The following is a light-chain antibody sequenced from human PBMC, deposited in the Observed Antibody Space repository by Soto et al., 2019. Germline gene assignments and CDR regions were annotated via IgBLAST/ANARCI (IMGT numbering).Light chain of an antibody. V-gene: IGKV1-39*01. CDR3: QQSYSTPWT. CDR2: AAS. CDR1: QSISSY. J-gene: IGKJ1*01. Sequence: DIQITHSPSSLSESVGDGVTITFRASQSISSYLNWYQQKPGKAPKLLIYAASSLQSGVPSRFSGSGSGTDFTLTISSLQPEDFATYYCQQSYSTPWTFGQGTKVDI.